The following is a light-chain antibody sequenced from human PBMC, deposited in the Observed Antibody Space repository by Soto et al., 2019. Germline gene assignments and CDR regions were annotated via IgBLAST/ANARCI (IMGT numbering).Light chain of an antibody. J-gene: IGLJ2*01. V-gene: IGLV1-40*01. Sequence: QLVLTQPPSVSGAPGQRVTISCAGSTSNIGADYGVHWYQQLPGTAPKVLIYGDNNRPSGVPDRFSASKSGTSASLAITGLQAEDEADYYCQSYDSSLSGSVFGGGTKVTVL. CDR1: TSNIGADYG. CDR3: QSYDSSLSGSV. CDR2: GDN.